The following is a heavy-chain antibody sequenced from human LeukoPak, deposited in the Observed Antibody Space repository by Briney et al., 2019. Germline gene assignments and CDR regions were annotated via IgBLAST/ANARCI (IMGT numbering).Heavy chain of an antibody. CDR1: GFTFSTYW. D-gene: IGHD3-10*01. Sequence: GGSLRLSCAASGFTFSTYWMHWVRQAPGKGLVWVSRINSDGSSTNYADSVRGRFTISRDNAKNTLHLQMNSLRADDTAVYYCARDYYTSGSPNDFWGQGTLVTVSS. V-gene: IGHV3-74*01. CDR2: INSDGSST. CDR3: ARDYYTSGSPNDF. J-gene: IGHJ4*02.